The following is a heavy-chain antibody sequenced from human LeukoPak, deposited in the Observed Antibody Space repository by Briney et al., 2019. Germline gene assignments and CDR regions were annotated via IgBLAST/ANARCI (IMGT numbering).Heavy chain of an antibody. CDR1: GGSISSYY. CDR2: VFHTGDS. CDR3: ARHPFATPFDR. D-gene: IGHD2-15*01. J-gene: IGHJ5*02. V-gene: IGHV4-59*08. Sequence: SETLSLTCTVSGGSISSYYWSWIRQPPGKGLEWIGYVFHTGDSNCNPSLKRRVTMSLDTSKNQLSLRLTSVTAADTAVYYCARHPFATPFDRWGRGTLVTVSS.